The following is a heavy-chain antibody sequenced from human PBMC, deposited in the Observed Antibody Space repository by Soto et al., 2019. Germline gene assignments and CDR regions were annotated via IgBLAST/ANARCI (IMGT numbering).Heavy chain of an antibody. CDR1: GFTFSSYA. CDR3: SRASYDILTGYGYYYYYGMDV. CDR2: ISSDGSNK. D-gene: IGHD3-9*01. J-gene: IGHJ6*02. Sequence: QVQLVESGGGVVQPGRSLRLSCAASGFTFSSYAMHWVRQAPGKGLEWVAVISSDGSNKYYADSVKGRFTISRDNSKITRYSQMPSRRAEYTSVYYCSRASYDILTGYGYYYYYGMDVWGQGTTVTV. V-gene: IGHV3-30-3*01.